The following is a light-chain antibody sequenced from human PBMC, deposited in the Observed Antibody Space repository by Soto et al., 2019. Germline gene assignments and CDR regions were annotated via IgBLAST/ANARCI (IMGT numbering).Light chain of an antibody. J-gene: IGKJ4*01. CDR3: MQLLYPPLT. V-gene: IGKV2-28*01. CDR2: LAS. CDR1: QSLLHTNGYNY. Sequence: DVVMTQSPLSLPVTPGEPASISCRSSQSLLHTNGYNYLAWFLQKAGQSPQLLIYLASSRASGVPDRFSGSGSGTDFTLEISSVEAEDVGIYYCMQLLYPPLTFGGGTKVEIK.